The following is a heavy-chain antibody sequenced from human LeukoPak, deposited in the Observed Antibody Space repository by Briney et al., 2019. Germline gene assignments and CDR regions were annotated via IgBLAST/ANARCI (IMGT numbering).Heavy chain of an antibody. CDR2: INPSGGST. V-gene: IGHV1-46*01. J-gene: IGHJ4*02. CDR3: ARDQRLTSVAGTGLDY. D-gene: IGHD6-19*01. Sequence: ASVKVSCKASGYTFTSYYMHWVRQAPGQGLEWMGIINPSGGSTSYAQKFQGRVTMTRDTSTSTVYMELSSLRSEDTAVYYCARDQRLTSVAGTGLDYWGQGTLVTVSS. CDR1: GYTFTSYY.